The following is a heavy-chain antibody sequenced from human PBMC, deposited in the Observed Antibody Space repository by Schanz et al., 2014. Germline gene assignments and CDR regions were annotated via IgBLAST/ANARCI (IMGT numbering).Heavy chain of an antibody. V-gene: IGHV3-30*04. CDR3: AREPNTSAWLPYFDT. CDR2: MWNDGIKT. D-gene: IGHD6-19*01. CDR1: TSLFSRSV. J-gene: IGHJ4*02. Sequence: QVDLVESGGGVVQPGRSLTLSCAVSTSLFSRSVIHWVRQAPGKGLEWVAVMWNDGIKTHFADSGKGRFTISRDNSKNTVYLQMNSLRTDDTAMYYCAREPNTSAWLPYFDTWGQGTLVTVSS.